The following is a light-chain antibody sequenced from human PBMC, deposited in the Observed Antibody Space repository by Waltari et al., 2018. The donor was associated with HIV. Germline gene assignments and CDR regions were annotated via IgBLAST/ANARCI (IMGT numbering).Light chain of an antibody. CDR3: CSYAGTYTFVV. J-gene: IGLJ2*01. V-gene: IGLV2-11*01. CDR2: DVS. Sequence: QSALTQPRSLSGSPGQSVTISCTGTSRAVGSYNYVSWYQPHPRQAPNLILYDVSERPSGVPDRFSGSKSGNTASLTISGLQAEDEADYYCCSYAGTYTFVVFGGGTKLTVL. CDR1: SRAVGSYNY.